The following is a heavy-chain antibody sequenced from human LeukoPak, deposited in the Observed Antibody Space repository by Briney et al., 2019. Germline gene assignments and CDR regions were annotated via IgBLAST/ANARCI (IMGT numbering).Heavy chain of an antibody. CDR2: INPNSGGT. J-gene: IGHJ5*02. CDR1: GYTFTGYY. V-gene: IGHV1-2*02. Sequence: ASVKVSCKASGYTFTGYYMHWVRQAPGQGLEWMGWINPNSGGTNYAQKFQGRVTMTRDTSISTAYMELSRLRSDDTAVYYCARGYYYDSSGYFLRTRIDPWGQGTLVTVSS. CDR3: ARGYYYDSSGYFLRTRIDP. D-gene: IGHD3-22*01.